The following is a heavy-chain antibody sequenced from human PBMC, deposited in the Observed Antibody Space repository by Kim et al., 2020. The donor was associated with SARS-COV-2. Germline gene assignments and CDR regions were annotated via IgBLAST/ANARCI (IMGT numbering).Heavy chain of an antibody. CDR1: GGSFSGYY. V-gene: IGHV4-34*01. CDR3: ARLRGNYDYVWGSYRPYYFDY. J-gene: IGHJ4*02. CDR2: INHSGST. D-gene: IGHD3-16*02. Sequence: SETLSLTCAVYGGSFSGYYWSWIRQPPGKGLEWIGEINHSGSTNYNPSLKSRVTISVDTSKNQFSLKLSSVTAADTAVYYCARLRGNYDYVWGSYRPYYFDYWGQGTLVTVSS.